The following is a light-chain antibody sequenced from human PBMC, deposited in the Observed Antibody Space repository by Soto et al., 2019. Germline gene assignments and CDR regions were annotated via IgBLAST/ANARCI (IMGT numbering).Light chain of an antibody. V-gene: IGKV3-15*01. CDR3: QQYNNWPPIT. CDR2: GAS. J-gene: IGKJ1*01. CDR1: QSVSSN. Sequence: EIVMTQSPATLSVSPGERATLSCRASQSVSSNLAWYQQKPGQAPRLLIYGASTRASGIPARLSGSGSGTEFTLTISSLQSEDFAVYYCQQYNNWPPITFGQGTKVDIK.